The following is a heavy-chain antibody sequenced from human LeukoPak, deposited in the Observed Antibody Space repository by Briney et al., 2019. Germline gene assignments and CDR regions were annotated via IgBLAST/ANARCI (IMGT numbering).Heavy chain of an antibody. CDR1: GFTFRDYW. V-gene: IGHV3-7*01. D-gene: IGHD3-10*01. CDR2: IWPDGSDT. Sequence: GASLRLSCAASGFTFRDYWMAWVRQAPGKGLGWVANIWPDGSDTYHVDSVRGRFTISRDNAQSSLNLQMNSLRAEDSAVYYCARWGVNAGLDRWGQGTLVIVSS. CDR3: ARWGVNAGLDR. J-gene: IGHJ5*01.